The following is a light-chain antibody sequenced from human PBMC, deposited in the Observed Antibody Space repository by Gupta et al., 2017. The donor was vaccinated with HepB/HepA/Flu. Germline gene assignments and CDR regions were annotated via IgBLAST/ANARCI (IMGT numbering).Light chain of an antibody. CDR3: CSYAGSYTLYV. J-gene: IGLJ1*01. Sequence: SALTQPRSVSVSPGQSVTLPCPVTSSDVGGYNYVSWYQQHQGKAPELMIYDVNKRPSGLPNRFSGSKSGNTASLTISGLQAEDEADYYCCSYAGSYTLYVFGTGTKVTVL. CDR2: DVN. CDR1: SSDVGGYNY. V-gene: IGLV2-11*01.